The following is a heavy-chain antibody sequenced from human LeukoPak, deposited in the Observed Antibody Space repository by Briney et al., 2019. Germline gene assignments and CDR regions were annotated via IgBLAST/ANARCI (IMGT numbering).Heavy chain of an antibody. CDR2: IIPIFGTA. CDR3: ATLGYDFWSGYYIWFDH. J-gene: IGHJ5*02. CDR1: GGTFSSYA. D-gene: IGHD3-3*01. V-gene: IGHV1-69*13. Sequence: SVKVSCKASGGTFSSYAISWVRQAPGQGLEWMGGIIPIFGTANYAQKFQGRVTITADESTSTAYMELSSLRSEDTAVYYCATLGYDFWSGYYIWFDHWGQGTLVTVSS.